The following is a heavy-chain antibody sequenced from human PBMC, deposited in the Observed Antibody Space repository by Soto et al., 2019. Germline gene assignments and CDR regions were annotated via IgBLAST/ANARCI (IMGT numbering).Heavy chain of an antibody. D-gene: IGHD5-18*01. J-gene: IGHJ4*02. CDR1: GFTFSSYA. CDR3: AKSGSGYGLSSPHYFDY. Sequence: GGSLRLSCAASGFTFSSYAMSWVRQAPGKGLEWVSAISGSGGSTYYADSVKGRFTISRDNSKNTLYLQMNSLRAEDTAVYYCAKSGSGYGLSSPHYFDYWGQGTLVTVSS. V-gene: IGHV3-23*01. CDR2: ISGSGGST.